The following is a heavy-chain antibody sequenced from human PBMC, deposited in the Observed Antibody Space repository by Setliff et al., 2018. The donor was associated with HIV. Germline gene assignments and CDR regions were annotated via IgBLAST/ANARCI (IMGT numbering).Heavy chain of an antibody. V-gene: IGHV4-4*07. CDR3: ARDAFHSGSYYNDY. CDR1: GGSISSYY. D-gene: IGHD3-10*01. J-gene: IGHJ4*02. Sequence: KASETLSLTCTVSGGSISSYYWSWIRQSAGKGLEWIGRIYITGSTNYNPSLQSRVTMSVDTSKNQFSLKLTSVTAADTAVYFCARDAFHSGSYYNDYWGQGIRVTVSS. CDR2: IYITGST.